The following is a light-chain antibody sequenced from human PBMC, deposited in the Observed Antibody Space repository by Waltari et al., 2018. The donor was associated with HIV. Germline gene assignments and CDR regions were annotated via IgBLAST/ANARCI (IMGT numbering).Light chain of an antibody. CDR1: QSVLYSSNNKNY. CDR2: WAS. Sequence: DIVMTQYLDSLAVSLGERATINCKYSQSVLYSSNNKNYLAWYQQTPGQPPKVLIYWASTRESGVPDRFSGSGSGTDFTLTISSLQAEDVAVYYCQQYYSPPPRTFGQGTKVEIK. V-gene: IGKV4-1*01. CDR3: QQYYSPPPRT. J-gene: IGKJ1*01.